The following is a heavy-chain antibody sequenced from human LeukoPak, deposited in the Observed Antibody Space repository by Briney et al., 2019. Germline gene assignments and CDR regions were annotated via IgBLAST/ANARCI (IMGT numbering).Heavy chain of an antibody. Sequence: SVKVSCKASVGTFSSYAISWVRQAPGQGLEWMGGIIPIFGTANYAQKFQGRVTITADESTSTAYMELSSLRSEDTAVYYCARVGYSNYEGPYFDYWGQRTLVTVSS. D-gene: IGHD4-11*01. CDR1: VGTFSSYA. J-gene: IGHJ4*02. CDR3: ARVGYSNYEGPYFDY. V-gene: IGHV1-69*13. CDR2: IIPIFGTA.